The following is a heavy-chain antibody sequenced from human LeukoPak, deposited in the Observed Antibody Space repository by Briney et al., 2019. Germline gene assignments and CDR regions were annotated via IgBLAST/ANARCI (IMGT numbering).Heavy chain of an antibody. CDR3: ARDYGEVVVPAGSAFDI. V-gene: IGHV1-46*03. CDR2: INPSGGST. Sequence: ASVKVSCKXSGYTFTSYYMHWVRQAPGQGLERMGIINPSGGSTSYAQKFQGRVTMTRDTSTSTVYMELSSLRSEDTAVYYCARDYGEVVVPAGSAFDIWGQGTMVTVSS. D-gene: IGHD2-2*01. CDR1: GYTFTSYY. J-gene: IGHJ3*02.